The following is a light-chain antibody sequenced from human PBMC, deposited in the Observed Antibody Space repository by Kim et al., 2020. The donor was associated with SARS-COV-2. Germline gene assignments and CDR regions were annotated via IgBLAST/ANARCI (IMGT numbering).Light chain of an antibody. CDR2: NNN. J-gene: IGLJ1*01. Sequence: GQRGTMSCSGSSSNIGSDYVYWYQQLPGTAPKLLIYNNNQRPSGVPGRFSGSKSGTSASLAISGLRSEDEADYYCAAWDDSLSGYVFGTGTKVTVL. V-gene: IGLV1-47*02. CDR3: AAWDDSLSGYV. CDR1: SSNIGSDY.